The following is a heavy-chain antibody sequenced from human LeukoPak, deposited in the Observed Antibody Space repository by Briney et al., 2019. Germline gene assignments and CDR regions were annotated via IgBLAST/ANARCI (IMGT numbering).Heavy chain of an antibody. D-gene: IGHD6-19*01. J-gene: IGHJ6*02. Sequence: GASVKVSCKASGYTFTGYYMHWVRQAPGQGLEWMGWINPNSGGTNYAQKFQGRVTMTRDTSISTAYMELSRLRSDDTAVCYCARDIAVRHYYYYGMDVWGQGTTVTVSS. CDR1: GYTFTGYY. CDR2: INPNSGGT. CDR3: ARDIAVRHYYYYGMDV. V-gene: IGHV1-2*02.